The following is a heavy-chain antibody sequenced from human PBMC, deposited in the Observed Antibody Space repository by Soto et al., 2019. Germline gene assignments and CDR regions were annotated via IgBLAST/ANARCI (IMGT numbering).Heavy chain of an antibody. CDR2: IYSGGST. V-gene: IGHV3-66*01. J-gene: IGHJ3*02. CDR1: GFTVSSNY. D-gene: IGHD1-7*01. CDR3: ARDSNYVGAFDI. Sequence: EVQLVESGGGLVQPGGSLRLSCAASGFTVSSNYMSWVRQAPGKGLEWVSVIYSGGSTYYADSVKFRFTISRDNSKNTLYLQMNSLRAEDTALYYCARDSNYVGAFDICGQRTMVTVSS.